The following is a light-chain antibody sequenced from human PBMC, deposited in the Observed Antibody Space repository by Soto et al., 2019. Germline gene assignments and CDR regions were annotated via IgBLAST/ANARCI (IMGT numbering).Light chain of an antibody. V-gene: IGKV3-15*01. J-gene: IGKJ1*01. CDR2: GAS. CDR1: QRVSDN. CDR3: QQYNDWPSLT. Sequence: EIVMTQSPATLSVSPGERATLSCRASQRVSDNLAWYQQKPGQAPRLLIYGASVRATGVLARFSGSGSGTEFTLTTSSMQSEDFATYYCQQYNDWPSLTFGQGTNVDSK.